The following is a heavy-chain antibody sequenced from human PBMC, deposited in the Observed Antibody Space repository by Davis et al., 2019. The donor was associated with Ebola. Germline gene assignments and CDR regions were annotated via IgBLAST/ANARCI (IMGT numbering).Heavy chain of an antibody. Sequence: PGGSLRLSCAASRLSFSSYGMHWVRQAPGKGLEWVALISNDGDNKFYADSVKGRFTISRDNSKNTLYLQMNGLRVEDTAIYYCAKDTSNIWFDKWGQGTMVTVSS. J-gene: IGHJ3*02. CDR1: RLSFSSYG. D-gene: IGHD1-26*01. CDR3: AKDTSNIWFDK. CDR2: ISNDGDNK. V-gene: IGHV3-30*18.